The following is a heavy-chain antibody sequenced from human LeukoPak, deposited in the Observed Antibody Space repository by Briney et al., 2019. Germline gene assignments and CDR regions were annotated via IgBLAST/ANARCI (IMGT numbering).Heavy chain of an antibody. CDR2: MSYDENTK. D-gene: IGHD3-10*01. Sequence: GGSLRLSCTASGFSFNAYWMHWVRQAPGTGLEWVALMSYDENTKYYADSVKGRFTVSGDNSKNTLYLQMDSLRPEDTAVYYCARDDQSVTMGRGQTSYYYYGMDVWGQGTQVTVSS. J-gene: IGHJ6*02. V-gene: IGHV3-30*03. CDR3: ARDDQSVTMGRGQTSYYYYGMDV. CDR1: GFSFNAYW.